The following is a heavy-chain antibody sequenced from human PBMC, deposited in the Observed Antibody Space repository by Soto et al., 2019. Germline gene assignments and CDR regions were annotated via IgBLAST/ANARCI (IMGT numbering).Heavy chain of an antibody. V-gene: IGHV3-30*18. CDR3: AKDVDTGTSQSLVDYFDY. D-gene: IGHD4-4*01. CDR1: GFTFSSYG. J-gene: IGHJ4*02. Sequence: GGSLRLSCAASGFTFSSYGMHWVRQAPGKGLEWVAVISYDGSNKYYADSVKGRFTISRDNSKNTLYLQMNSLRAEDTAVYYCAKDVDTGTSQSLVDYFDYWGQGTLVTVSS. CDR2: ISYDGSNK.